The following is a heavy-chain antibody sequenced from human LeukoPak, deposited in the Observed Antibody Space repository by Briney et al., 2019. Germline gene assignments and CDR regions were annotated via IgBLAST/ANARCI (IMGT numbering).Heavy chain of an antibody. J-gene: IGHJ4*02. CDR3: AHSRGLQPIDQGTFDY. D-gene: IGHD3-10*01. CDR1: GGSISSSSYY. Sequence: KPSETLSLTCTVSGGSISSSSYYWGWIRQPPGKGLEWIGSIYYSGSTYYNPSLKSRVTISVDTSKNQFSLKLSSVTAADTAVYYCAHSRGLQPIDQGTFDYWGQGTLVTVSS. CDR2: IYYSGST. V-gene: IGHV4-39*01.